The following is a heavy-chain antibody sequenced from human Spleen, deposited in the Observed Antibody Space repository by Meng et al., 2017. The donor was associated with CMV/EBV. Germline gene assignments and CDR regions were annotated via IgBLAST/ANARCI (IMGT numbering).Heavy chain of an antibody. Sequence: SVKVSCKASGYTFTAHYFHWVRQAPGQGLEWMGGIIPIFGTANYAQKFQGRVTITTDESRSTAYMELSSLRSEDTAVYYCARGKAAPGGHNWFDPWGQGTLVTVSS. D-gene: IGHD2-15*01. CDR2: IIPIFGTA. V-gene: IGHV1-69*05. CDR1: GYTFTAHY. J-gene: IGHJ5*02. CDR3: ARGKAAPGGHNWFDP.